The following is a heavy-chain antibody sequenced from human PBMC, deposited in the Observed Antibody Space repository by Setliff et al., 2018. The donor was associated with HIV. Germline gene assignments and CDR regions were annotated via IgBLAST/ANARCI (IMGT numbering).Heavy chain of an antibody. Sequence: SETLSLTCTVSGGYISIHYWSWIRQPPGKGLEWIGYVYHSGSTNYNPSLKSRVTISVDTSKKQVSLKLSSVTAADTAVYYCARVSTSLGGAFDIWVQGTMVTVSS. J-gene: IGHJ3*02. CDR1: GGYISIHY. CDR2: VYHSGST. CDR3: ARVSTSLGGAFDI. V-gene: IGHV4-59*11. D-gene: IGHD3-10*01.